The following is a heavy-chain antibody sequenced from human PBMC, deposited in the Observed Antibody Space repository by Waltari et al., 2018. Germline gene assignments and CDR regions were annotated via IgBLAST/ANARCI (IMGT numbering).Heavy chain of an antibody. CDR3: ASDPSIAANYYYGMDV. V-gene: IGHV1-69*12. CDR2: INPICGTA. Sequence: QVQLVQSGAEVKKPGSSVKVSCKASGGTFSSYAIRRVRQAPGQGLALLGGINPICGTANYAQKFQGRVTITADESTSTAYVELSSLRSEDTAVYYCASDPSIAANYYYGMDVWGQGTTVTVSS. J-gene: IGHJ6*02. D-gene: IGHD6-13*01. CDR1: GGTFSSYA.